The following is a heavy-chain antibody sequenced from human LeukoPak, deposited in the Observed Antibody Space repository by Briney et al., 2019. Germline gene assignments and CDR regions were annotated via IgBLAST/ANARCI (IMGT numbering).Heavy chain of an antibody. CDR2: IQNDGSNK. Sequence: GGSLRLSCAASGFTFSLYGIHWVRQAPGKGLEWVAFIQNDGSNKYYADSVKGRFTISRDNSKNALYLQMNSLRPDDTAMYYCAKDRIVLVTATFDYWGQGTLVTVSS. D-gene: IGHD2-21*02. V-gene: IGHV3-30*02. CDR1: GFTFSLYG. J-gene: IGHJ4*02. CDR3: AKDRIVLVTATFDY.